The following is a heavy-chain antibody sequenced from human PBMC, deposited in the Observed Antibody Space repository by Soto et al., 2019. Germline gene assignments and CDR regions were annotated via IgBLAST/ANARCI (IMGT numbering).Heavy chain of an antibody. CDR2: IYYSGST. V-gene: IGHV4-59*05. CDR1: GGSISSYY. D-gene: IGHD4-17*01. J-gene: IGHJ4*02. Sequence: SETLSLTCTVSGGSISSYYWSWIRQPPGKGLEWIGSIYYSGSTYYNPSLKSRVTISVDTSKNQFSLKLSSVTAADTAVYYCASPYHDYGDYFDYWGQGTLVTVSS. CDR3: ASPYHDYGDYFDY.